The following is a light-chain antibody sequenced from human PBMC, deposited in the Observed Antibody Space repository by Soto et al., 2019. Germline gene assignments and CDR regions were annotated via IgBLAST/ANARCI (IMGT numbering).Light chain of an antibody. Sequence: DIQMTQSPSSLSASVVERVTITFRASQSISSYLNWYQQKPGKAPKLLIYAASSLQSGVPSRFSGSGSGTDFTLTISSLQPEDFATYYCQQSYSTPLTFGGGTKVDI. CDR1: QSISSY. CDR2: AAS. V-gene: IGKV1-39*01. J-gene: IGKJ4*01. CDR3: QQSYSTPLT.